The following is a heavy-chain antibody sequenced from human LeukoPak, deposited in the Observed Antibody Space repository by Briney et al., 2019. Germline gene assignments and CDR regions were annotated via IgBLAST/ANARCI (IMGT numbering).Heavy chain of an antibody. CDR1: GFTFSSYA. CDR2: ISGSGGST. J-gene: IGHJ1*01. Sequence: PGGSLRLSCAASGFTFSSYAMSWVRQAPGKGLEWVSAISGSGGSTYYADSVKGRFTISRDNSKNTLYLQMNSLRAEDTVVYYCAKDPSIVVVTAIQHWGQGTLVTVSS. D-gene: IGHD2-21*02. CDR3: AKDPSIVVVTAIQH. V-gene: IGHV3-23*01.